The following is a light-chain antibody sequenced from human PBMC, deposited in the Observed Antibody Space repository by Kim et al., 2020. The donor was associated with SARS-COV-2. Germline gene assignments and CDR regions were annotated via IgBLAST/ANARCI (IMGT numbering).Light chain of an antibody. J-gene: IGLJ2*01. V-gene: IGLV3-21*04. Sequence: PGKTARITCRGNKVGSRSVHWYQQKPGQTPVLVIYYDSDRPSGIPERFSGSNSGNTATLTISRVEAGDEADYYCQVWDSSSDHPVFGGGTQLTVL. CDR2: YDS. CDR1: KVGSRS. CDR3: QVWDSSSDHPV.